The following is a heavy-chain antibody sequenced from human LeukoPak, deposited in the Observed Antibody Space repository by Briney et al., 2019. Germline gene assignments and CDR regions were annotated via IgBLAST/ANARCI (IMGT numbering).Heavy chain of an antibody. CDR3: AKVGNYYGSGSQRSGSYYFDY. CDR2: ISGSGGST. V-gene: IGHV3-23*01. Sequence: GGSLRLSCAASGFTFSSYAMSWVRQAPGKGLEWVSAISGSGGSTYYADSVKGRFTISRDNSKNTLYLQMNSLRDEDTAVYYCAKVGNYYGSGSQRSGSYYFDYWGQGTLVTVSS. CDR1: GFTFSSYA. D-gene: IGHD3-10*01. J-gene: IGHJ4*02.